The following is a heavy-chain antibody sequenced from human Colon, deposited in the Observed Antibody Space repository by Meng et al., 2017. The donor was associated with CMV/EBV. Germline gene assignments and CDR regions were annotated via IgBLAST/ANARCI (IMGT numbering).Heavy chain of an antibody. CDR3: AKNFNGDYGPGGN. J-gene: IGHJ4*02. CDR1: GFFFNIYA. Sequence: SCSASGFFFNIYAMSWFRQAPGKGLDWVSTISSTGDTYYADSVRGRFTISRDDSKNTLSLQMDSLRAEDTAIYYCAKNFNGDYGPGGNWGQGTLVTVSS. D-gene: IGHD4-17*01. CDR2: ISSTGDT. V-gene: IGHV3-23*01.